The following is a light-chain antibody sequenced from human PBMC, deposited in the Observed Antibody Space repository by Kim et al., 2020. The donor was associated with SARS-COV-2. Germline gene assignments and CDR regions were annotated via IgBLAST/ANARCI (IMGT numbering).Light chain of an antibody. CDR2: VNN. Sequence: VPISCHRGVGSIASEYGAWDQQRPGSALATVIYVNNQRPSGVPDRFSGSIESSSNSASLTIALLATEDEAVYSCQSYGSSNHGWVLGGGTQLTVL. CDR3: QSYGSSNHGWV. J-gene: IGLJ3*02. V-gene: IGLV6-57*03. CDR1: VGSIASEY.